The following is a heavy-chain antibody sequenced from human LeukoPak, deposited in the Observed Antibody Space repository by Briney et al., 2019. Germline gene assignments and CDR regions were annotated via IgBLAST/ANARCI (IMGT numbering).Heavy chain of an antibody. J-gene: IGHJ6*02. D-gene: IGHD2-15*01. CDR1: GGSISSYY. CDR3: ARDRVYPVEAANYYYYGMDV. Sequence: PSETLSLTCTVSGGSISSYYWSWIRQPAGKGLEWIGRIYTSGSTNYNPSLKIRVTMSVDTSKNQFSLKLSSVTAADTAVYYCARDRVYPVEAANYYYYGMDVWGQGTTVTVSS. CDR2: IYTSGST. V-gene: IGHV4-4*07.